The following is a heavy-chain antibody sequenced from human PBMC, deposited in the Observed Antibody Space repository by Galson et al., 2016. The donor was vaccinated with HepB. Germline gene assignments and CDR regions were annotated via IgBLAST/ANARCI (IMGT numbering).Heavy chain of an antibody. V-gene: IGHV2-5*02. CDR3: AHRRTSADYGSGKDHYFDY. CDR2: IYWDGDE. J-gene: IGHJ4*02. Sequence: PALVKPTQTLTLTCIFSGFSLSTTGVGVGWMRQPPGKTLEWLAHIYWDGDERYSPSLKSRLTITKDTSKNQVVPTLTNMDPVDTATYYCAHRRTSADYGSGKDHYFDYWGQGTLVTVSS. CDR1: GFSLSTTGVG. D-gene: IGHD3-10*01.